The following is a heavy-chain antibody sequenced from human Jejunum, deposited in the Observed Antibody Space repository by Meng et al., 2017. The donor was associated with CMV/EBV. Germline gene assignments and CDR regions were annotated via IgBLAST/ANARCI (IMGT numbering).Heavy chain of an antibody. Sequence: LQVQESGPGLVKPSETLSLTCNVSGGSISSSNYYWGWIRQPPGKGLEWIGSLFYTGSTYYNPSLKSRVTISVDTPNNQFSLKLTSVTAADTAVYYCARDGDGTNRRGPDCFDYWGQGTLVTVSS. J-gene: IGHJ4*02. CDR2: LFYTGST. D-gene: IGHD2-8*01. V-gene: IGHV4-39*07. CDR1: GGSISSSNYY. CDR3: ARDGDGTNRRGPDCFDY.